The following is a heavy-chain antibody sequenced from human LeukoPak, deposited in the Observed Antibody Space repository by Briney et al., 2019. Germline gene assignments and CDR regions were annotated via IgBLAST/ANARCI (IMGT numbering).Heavy chain of an antibody. D-gene: IGHD5-18*01. CDR2: TYYSGTT. J-gene: IGHJ5*02. CDR1: GGSISGYY. Sequence: KASETLSLTCTVDGGSISGYYWSWIRQPPGKGLEWIGYTYYSGTTNYNPSLKSRVTISVDTSKNQFSLKLRSVTAADTAVYYCARHVGYGNNWFDPWGQGTPVTVSS. V-gene: IGHV4-59*08. CDR3: ARHVGYGNNWFDP.